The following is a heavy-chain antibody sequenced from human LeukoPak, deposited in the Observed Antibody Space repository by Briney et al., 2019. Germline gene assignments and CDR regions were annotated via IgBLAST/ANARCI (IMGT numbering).Heavy chain of an antibody. CDR3: TTRSKRVVVAAVY. V-gene: IGHV3-15*01. J-gene: IGHJ4*02. CDR2: IKSKTDGGTT. CDR1: GFTFSNAW. D-gene: IGHD2-15*01. Sequence: GGSLRLSCAATGFTFSNAWMSWVRQAPGKGLEWVGRIKSKTDGGTTDYAAPVKGRFTISRDDSKNTLYLQMNSLKTEDTAVYYCTTRSKRVVVAAVYWGQGTLVTVS.